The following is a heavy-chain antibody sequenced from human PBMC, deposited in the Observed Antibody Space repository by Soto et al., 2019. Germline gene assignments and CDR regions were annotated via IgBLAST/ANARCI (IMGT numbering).Heavy chain of an antibody. CDR3: AKNDDHGSYYHGMDV. CDR2: IYYSGST. CDR1: GGSINSYY. Sequence: QVQLQESGPGLVKPSETLSLTCTVSGGSINSYYWNWIRQPPGKGLEWIGYIYYSGSTNYNPSLQSRVTISVDTSKNQFSLKLSSVTAADTAMYYCAKNDDHGSYYHGMDVWGQGTTVTVSS. J-gene: IGHJ6*02. D-gene: IGHD4-17*01. V-gene: IGHV4-59*01.